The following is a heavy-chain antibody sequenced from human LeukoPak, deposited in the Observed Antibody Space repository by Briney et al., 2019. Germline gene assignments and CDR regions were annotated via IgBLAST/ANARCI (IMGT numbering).Heavy chain of an antibody. D-gene: IGHD4-11*01. Sequence: PSETLSLTCTVSGGSISSSSYYWGWIRQPPGKGLEWIGSIYYSGSTYYNPSLKSRVTISVDTSKNQFSLKLSSVTAADTAVYYCARTNYYSKGYYYYMDVWGKGTTVTVSS. V-gene: IGHV4-39*01. CDR3: ARTNYYSKGYYYYMDV. J-gene: IGHJ6*03. CDR2: IYYSGST. CDR1: GGSISSSSYY.